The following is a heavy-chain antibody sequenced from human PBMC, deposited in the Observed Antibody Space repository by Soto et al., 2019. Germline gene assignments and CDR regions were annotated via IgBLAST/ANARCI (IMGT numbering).Heavy chain of an antibody. CDR3: ARGRLLWFGESHITRWSDP. Sequence: SETLSLTCAVYGGSFSGYYWSWIRQPPGKGLEWIGEINHSGSTNYNPSLKSRVTISVDTSKNQFSLKLSSVTAADTAVYYCARGRLLWFGESHITRWSDPWGQGTLVTVSS. J-gene: IGHJ5*02. V-gene: IGHV4-34*01. CDR2: INHSGST. CDR1: GGSFSGYY. D-gene: IGHD3-10*01.